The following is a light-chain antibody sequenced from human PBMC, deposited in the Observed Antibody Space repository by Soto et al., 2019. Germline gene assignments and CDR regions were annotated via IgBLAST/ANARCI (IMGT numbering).Light chain of an antibody. CDR3: QQYNTHPYT. V-gene: IGKV1-5*01. CDR1: HSFSNW. CDR2: DVS. J-gene: IGKJ2*01. Sequence: DIQLTQSPSTLSASVGDTVTITCRASHSFSNWLAWYQQKPGKAPNLLIFDVSTFATGVPSRFSGSGSATVITLTITRLHPDDFATYSCQQYNTHPYTFGPETKVDIK.